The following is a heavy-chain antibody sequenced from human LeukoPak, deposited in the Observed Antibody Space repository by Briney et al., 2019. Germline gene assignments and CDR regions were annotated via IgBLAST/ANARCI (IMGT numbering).Heavy chain of an antibody. J-gene: IGHJ4*02. CDR3: AKDAPDSSSWFYFAY. CDR1: GFTFSSYG. V-gene: IGHV3-30*02. D-gene: IGHD6-13*01. Sequence: GGSLRLSCVASGFTFSSYGMHWVRQAPGKGLEWVAFIRYDGSNKYYADSVKDRFTISRDNSKSTLYLQMNSLRAEDTAVYYCAKDAPDSSSWFYFAYWGQGALVTVSS. CDR2: IRYDGSNK.